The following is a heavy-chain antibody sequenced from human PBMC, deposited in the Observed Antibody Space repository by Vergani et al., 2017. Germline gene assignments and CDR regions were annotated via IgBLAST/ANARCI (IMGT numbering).Heavy chain of an antibody. CDR3: ARARSGYVLNYYYYMDV. J-gene: IGHJ6*03. Sequence: VQLVESGGGLVQPGGSLRLSCAASGFTVSSNYMSWVRQPPGKGLEWIGEINHSGSTNYNPSLKSRVTISVDTSKNQFSLKLSSVTAADTAVYYCARARSGYVLNYYYYMDVWGKGTTVTVSS. CDR1: GFTVSSNY. CDR2: INHSGST. V-gene: IGHV4-34*01. D-gene: IGHD5-12*01.